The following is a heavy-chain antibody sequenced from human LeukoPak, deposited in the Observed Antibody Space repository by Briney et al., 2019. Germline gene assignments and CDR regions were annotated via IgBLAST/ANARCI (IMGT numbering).Heavy chain of an antibody. V-gene: IGHV4-34*01. J-gene: IGHJ3*02. CDR2: INYTGGT. D-gene: IGHD2-2*02. Sequence: PSETLSLTCAVHGGSLSGYYWSWIRQSPGKGLEWIGEINYTGGTNYNPSLGSRVTISVDTSTNQLSLNLTSVTAADTAVYFCARDRYCSSTSCYMGDAFDIWGQGTMVTVSS. CDR3: ARDRYCSSTSCYMGDAFDI. CDR1: GGSLSGYY.